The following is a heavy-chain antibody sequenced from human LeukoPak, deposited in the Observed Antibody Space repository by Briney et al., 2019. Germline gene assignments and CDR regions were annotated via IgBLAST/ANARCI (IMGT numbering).Heavy chain of an antibody. CDR2: INHSGSA. CDR3: ARDPTTVVSVPYYFDD. Sequence: SETLSLTCAVFGRSIIGYHWNWIRQSPGKGLEWIGEINHSGSANYNPSFNSRVTISLDTSKIQFSLELRSVTAADTAVYYCARDPTTVVSVPYYFDDWGQGTLVTVSS. D-gene: IGHD4-23*01. J-gene: IGHJ4*02. CDR1: GRSIIGYH. V-gene: IGHV4-34*01.